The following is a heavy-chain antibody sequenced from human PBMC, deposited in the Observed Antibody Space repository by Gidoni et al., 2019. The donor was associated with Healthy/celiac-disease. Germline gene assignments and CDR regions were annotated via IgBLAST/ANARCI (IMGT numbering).Heavy chain of an antibody. V-gene: IGHV4-34*01. D-gene: IGHD6-19*01. CDR2: INHSGST. CDR3: ARGQKQWLVRVEYFQH. J-gene: IGHJ1*01. CDR1: GGSFSGYY. Sequence: QVQLQQWGAGLLKPSETLSLTCAVYGGSFSGYYWSWIRQPPGKGLEWIGEINHSGSTNYNPSLKSRVTISVDTSKNQFSLKLSSVTAADTAVYYCARGQKQWLVRVEYFQHWGQGTLVTVSS.